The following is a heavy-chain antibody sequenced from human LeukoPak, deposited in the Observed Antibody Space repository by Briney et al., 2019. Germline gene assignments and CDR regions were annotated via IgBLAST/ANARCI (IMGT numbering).Heavy chain of an antibody. CDR1: GFTFSSYG. Sequence: GGSPRLSCAASGFTFSSYGMHWVRQAPGKGLEWVAVISYDGSNKYYADSVKGRFTISRDNSKNTLYLQMNSLRAEDTAVYYCAKVSAVVVVAAPSYGMDVWGKGTTVTVSS. CDR2: ISYDGSNK. J-gene: IGHJ6*04. D-gene: IGHD2-15*01. CDR3: AKVSAVVVVAAPSYGMDV. V-gene: IGHV3-30*18.